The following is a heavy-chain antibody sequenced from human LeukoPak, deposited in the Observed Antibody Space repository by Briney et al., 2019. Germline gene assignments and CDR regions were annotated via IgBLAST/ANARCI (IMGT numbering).Heavy chain of an antibody. V-gene: IGHV3-21*01. Sequence: PGGSLRLSCAASGFTFSSYSMNWVRQAPGKGLEWVSSISGSSSYIYYADSVKGRFTISRDNAKNSLYLQMNSLRAEDTAVCYCARDTQDAFDIWGQGTMVTVSS. CDR3: ARDTQDAFDI. CDR1: GFTFSSYS. J-gene: IGHJ3*02. CDR2: ISGSSSYI.